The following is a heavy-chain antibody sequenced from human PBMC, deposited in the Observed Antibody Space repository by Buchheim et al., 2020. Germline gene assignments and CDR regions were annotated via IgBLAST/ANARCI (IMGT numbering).Heavy chain of an antibody. Sequence: QVQLVESGGGVVQPGRSLRLSCAASGFTFSSYGIHWVRQAPGKGLEWVAVISHAGSNKYYADSVKGRFTISRDNSKNTLYLQMNSLRAEDTAVYYCAKVNYYDSSGYLDYWGQGTL. CDR1: GFTFSSYG. D-gene: IGHD3-22*01. CDR2: ISHAGSNK. V-gene: IGHV3-30*18. J-gene: IGHJ4*02. CDR3: AKVNYYDSSGYLDY.